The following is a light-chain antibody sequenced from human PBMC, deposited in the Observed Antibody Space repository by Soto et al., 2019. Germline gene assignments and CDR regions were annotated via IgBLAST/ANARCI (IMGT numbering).Light chain of an antibody. J-gene: IGKJ1*01. CDR2: KTS. CDR1: QTISSW. CDR3: QQYNNWPRT. Sequence: DIQMTQSPSTLSVSVGDRFTITCRASQTISSWLAWYQQKPGKAPKLLIYKTSNLESGVPSRFSGSGSGTEFTLTISSLQSEDFAVYYCQQYNNWPRTFGQGTKVDIK. V-gene: IGKV1-5*03.